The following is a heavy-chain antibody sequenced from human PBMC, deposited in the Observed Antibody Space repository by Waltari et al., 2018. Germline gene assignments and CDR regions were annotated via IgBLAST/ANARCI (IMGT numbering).Heavy chain of an antibody. J-gene: IGHJ5*02. Sequence: QVQLVQSGTEVKEPGASVKVSCKASGYTFTSYYLHWVRQAPGQGLQWMGIINPSDGSTTYAQNFQDRVKMTRDTSTSTPYMEMSSLRFEDMAVYYCARGMSRSGWLDPWGQGTLVTVSS. D-gene: IGHD3-10*01. V-gene: IGHV1-46*01. CDR3: ARGMSRSGWLDP. CDR1: GYTFTSYY. CDR2: INPSDGST.